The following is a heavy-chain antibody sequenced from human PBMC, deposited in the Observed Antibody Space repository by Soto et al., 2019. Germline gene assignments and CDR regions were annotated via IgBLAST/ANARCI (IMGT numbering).Heavy chain of an antibody. CDR2: IIPIFGTA. J-gene: IGHJ3*02. CDR3: ARVFTIFGVASDAFDI. V-gene: IGHV1-69*13. D-gene: IGHD3-3*01. Sequence: SVKVSCKASGGTFSSYAISWVRQAPGQGLEWMGGIIPIFGTANYAQKFQGRVTITADESTSAAYMELSSLRSEDTAVYYCARVFTIFGVASDAFDIWGQGTMVTVSS. CDR1: GGTFSSYA.